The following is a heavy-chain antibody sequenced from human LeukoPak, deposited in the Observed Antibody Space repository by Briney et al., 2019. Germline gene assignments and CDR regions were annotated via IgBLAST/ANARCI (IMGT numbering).Heavy chain of an antibody. CDR1: GFTFSSYE. D-gene: IGHD4-23*01. CDR3: ASLTVVTDYFDY. Sequence: GGSLRLSCAASGFTFSSYEMNWVRQAPGKGLEWVSYISSSGSTIYYADSVKGRFTFSRDNAKNSLYLQMNSLRAEDTAVYYCASLTVVTDYFDYWGQGALVTVSS. V-gene: IGHV3-48*03. CDR2: ISSSGSTI. J-gene: IGHJ4*02.